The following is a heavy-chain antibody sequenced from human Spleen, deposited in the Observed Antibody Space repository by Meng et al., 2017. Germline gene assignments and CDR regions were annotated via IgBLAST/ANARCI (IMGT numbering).Heavy chain of an antibody. CDR2: INHSGST. D-gene: IGHD4-11*01. CDR3: ARGPTTMAHDFDY. J-gene: IGHJ4*02. V-gene: IGHV4-34*01. Sequence: VQLKQWGARLLKPSETLSLPCVVSGGSFSDYYWSWIRQPPGKGLEWIGEINHSGSTNYNPSLESRATISVDTSQNNLSLKLSSVTAADSAVYYCARGPTTMAHDFDYWGQGTLVTVSS. CDR1: GGSFSDYY.